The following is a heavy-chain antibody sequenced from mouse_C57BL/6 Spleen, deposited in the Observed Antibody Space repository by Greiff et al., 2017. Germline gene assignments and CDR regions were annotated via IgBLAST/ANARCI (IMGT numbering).Heavy chain of an antibody. CDR2: IYPGDGDT. CDR1: GYAFSSYW. D-gene: IGHD1-1*01. J-gene: IGHJ2*01. Sequence: VMLVESGAELVKPGASVKISCKASGYAFSSYWMNWVKQRPGKGLEWIGQIYPGDGDTNYNGKFKGKATLTADKSSSTAYMQLSSLTSEDSAVYCCARGNYGSSFLDYWGQGATLTVSS. CDR3: ARGNYGSSFLDY. V-gene: IGHV1-80*01.